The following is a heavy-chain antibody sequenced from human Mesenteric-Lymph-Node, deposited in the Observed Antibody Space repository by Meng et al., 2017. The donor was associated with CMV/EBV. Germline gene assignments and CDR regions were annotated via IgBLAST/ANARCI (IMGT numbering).Heavy chain of an antibody. J-gene: IGHJ4*02. V-gene: IGHV4-34*01. CDR3: ARHQRWLKSEGGFNY. CDR1: GGSFSGYY. Sequence: QGKLPEWGAGLLKPSETLSLPCAVYGGSFSGYYWSWIRQPPGKGLEWIGEINHSGSTNYNPSLKSRVTISVDTSKNQFSLKLSSVTAADTAVYYCARHQRWLKSEGGFNYWGQGTLVTVSS. CDR2: INHSGST. D-gene: IGHD4-23*01.